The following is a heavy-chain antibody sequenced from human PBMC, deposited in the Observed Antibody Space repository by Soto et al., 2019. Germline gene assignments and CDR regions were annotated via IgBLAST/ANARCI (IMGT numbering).Heavy chain of an antibody. J-gene: IGHJ4*02. D-gene: IGHD6-13*01. CDR2: IYWDDDK. CDR1: GFSLDTSGVG. Sequence: QITLKESGPTLLKPTQTLTLTCTFSGFSLDTSGVGVGWIRQPPERPLDGLALIYWDDDKRYSPFLKSRLTINKDTSKNQVVLTVTNMDPVDTATYYCAHSVDTSSWPFDFWGQGTLVTVSS. CDR3: AHSVDTSSWPFDF. V-gene: IGHV2-5*02.